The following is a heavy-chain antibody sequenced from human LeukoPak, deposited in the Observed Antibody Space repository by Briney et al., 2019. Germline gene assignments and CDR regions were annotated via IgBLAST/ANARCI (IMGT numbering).Heavy chain of an antibody. D-gene: IGHD3-10*01. CDR2: INHSGST. CDR1: GGSFSGYY. J-gene: IGHJ4*02. CDR3: ARGRPPIYYGSGSYYKRGFYYFDY. Sequence: SETLSLTCAVYGGSFSGYYWSWIRQPPGKGLEWIGEINHSGSTSYNPSLKSRVTISVDTSKNQFSLKLSSVTAADTAVYYCARGRPPIYYGSGSYYKRGFYYFDYWGQGTLVTVSS. V-gene: IGHV4-34*01.